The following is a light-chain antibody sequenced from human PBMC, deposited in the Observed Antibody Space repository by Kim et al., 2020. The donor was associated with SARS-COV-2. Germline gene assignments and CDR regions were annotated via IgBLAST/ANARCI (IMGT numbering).Light chain of an antibody. Sequence: DIVLTQSPATLSLSPGDTATLSCKASQSVSSYLAWYQQRPGQAPRLLIYDASVRASGTPARFRGSGSRTLFTLTISSLEPEDFVVYFCQQRNGWPRGTFGQGTRLEIK. CDR2: DAS. CDR3: QQRNGWPRGT. CDR1: QSVSSY. V-gene: IGKV3-11*01. J-gene: IGKJ5*01.